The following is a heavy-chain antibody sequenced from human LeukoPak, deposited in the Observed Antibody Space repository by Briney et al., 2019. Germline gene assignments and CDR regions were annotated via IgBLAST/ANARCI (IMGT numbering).Heavy chain of an antibody. CDR3: AKDLKLSYYYAMDV. Sequence: GASVKVSCKASGYTFTSYYMHWVRQAPGQGLEWMGIINPSGGSTSYAQKFQGRVTMTRDTSTSTVYMDLSSLRPEDTALYYCAKDLKLSYYYAMDVWGQGTTVTVSS. D-gene: IGHD3-16*01. CDR1: GYTFTSYY. V-gene: IGHV1-46*01. CDR2: INPSGGST. J-gene: IGHJ6*02.